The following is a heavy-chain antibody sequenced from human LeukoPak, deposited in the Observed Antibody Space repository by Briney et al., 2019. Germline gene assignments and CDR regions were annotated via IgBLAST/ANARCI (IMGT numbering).Heavy chain of an antibody. J-gene: IGHJ4*02. D-gene: IGHD6-13*01. V-gene: IGHV3-30*02. CDR3: ATFGRYSSSWLEDY. Sequence: PGGSLRLSCAASGFTFSNYGMHWVRQAPGKGLEWVAFIRYDGSNKYYADSVKGRFTISRDNSKNTLYLQMNSLRAEDTAVYYCATFGRYSSSWLEDYWGQGTLVTVSS. CDR1: GFTFSNYG. CDR2: IRYDGSNK.